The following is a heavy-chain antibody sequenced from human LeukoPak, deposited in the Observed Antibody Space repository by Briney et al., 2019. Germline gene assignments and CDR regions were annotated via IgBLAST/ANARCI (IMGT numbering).Heavy chain of an antibody. CDR3: AKIRGTATVPSTDH. D-gene: IGHD6-13*01. CDR2: INNSGRTT. J-gene: IGHJ4*02. CDR1: GFSFSTYA. Sequence: PGGSLRLSCAASGFSFSTYAMSWVRQAPGKGLEWVSSINNSGRTTHYADSVKGRFTISRDNSKNTLYLQMNSLRAEDTAVFYCAKIRGTATVPSTDHWGQGTLVTVSS. V-gene: IGHV3-23*01.